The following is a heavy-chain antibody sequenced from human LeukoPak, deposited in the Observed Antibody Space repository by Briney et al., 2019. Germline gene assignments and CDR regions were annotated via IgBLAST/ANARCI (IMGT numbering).Heavy chain of an antibody. CDR1: GYTFTSYG. D-gene: IGHD6-19*01. V-gene: IGHV1-18*01. Sequence: ASVKVSCKASGYTFTSYGISWVRQSPGQGLEGMGWISAYNGHTNYAQKLQGRVTMTTDTSTSTAYMELRSLRSDDTAVYYCARGQVAVAAMNFDYWGQGTLVTVSS. CDR3: ARGQVAVAAMNFDY. J-gene: IGHJ4*02. CDR2: ISAYNGHT.